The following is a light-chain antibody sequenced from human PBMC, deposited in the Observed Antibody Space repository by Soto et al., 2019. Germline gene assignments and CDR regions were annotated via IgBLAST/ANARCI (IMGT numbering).Light chain of an antibody. CDR1: SGHSSYI. J-gene: IGLJ3*02. Sequence: QSVLTQSSSASASLGSSVKLTCTLSSGHSSYIIAWHQQQPGKAPRYLMKLEGSGSYNKGSGVPDRFSGSSSGADRYLTISNLQSEDEADYYCETWDNSTWVFGGGTKLTVL. CDR2: LEGSGSY. V-gene: IGLV4-60*03. CDR3: ETWDNSTWV.